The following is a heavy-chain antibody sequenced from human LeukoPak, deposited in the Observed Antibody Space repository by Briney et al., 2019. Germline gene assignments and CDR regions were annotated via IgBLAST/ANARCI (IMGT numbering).Heavy chain of an antibody. CDR2: INTDGSVT. D-gene: IGHD3-16*01. Sequence: GGSLRLSCAASGFVFSSYWMHWVRQVPGKGLVWVSRINTDGSVTNYADSVRGRFTISRDNAKRTLFLQMNSLRAEDTAVYYCTRDTFGPDDHWGQGTLVTVSS. CDR3: TRDTFGPDDH. V-gene: IGHV3-74*01. J-gene: IGHJ5*02. CDR1: GFVFSSYW.